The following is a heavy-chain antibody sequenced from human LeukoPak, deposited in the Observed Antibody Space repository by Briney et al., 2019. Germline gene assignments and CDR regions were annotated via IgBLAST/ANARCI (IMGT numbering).Heavy chain of an antibody. Sequence: GGSLRLSCAASGFTFSSYYMNWVRQAPGKGLEWVSSISTSSSYIYYADSLKGRFTISRDNARKSVYLEMNSLRVEDTAVYYCARDDGGYSSSSGFDYWGQGTLVTVSS. D-gene: IGHD6-6*01. CDR1: GFTFSSYY. CDR3: ARDDGGYSSSSGFDY. V-gene: IGHV3-21*01. CDR2: ISTSSSYI. J-gene: IGHJ4*02.